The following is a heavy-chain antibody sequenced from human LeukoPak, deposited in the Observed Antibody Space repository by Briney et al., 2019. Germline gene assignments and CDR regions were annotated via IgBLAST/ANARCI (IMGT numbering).Heavy chain of an antibody. CDR2: VSYSGGT. J-gene: IGHJ4*02. CDR3: ARTLRGLYYGSASLDY. D-gene: IGHD3-10*01. Sequence: SETLSLTFTVSGGSINTYYWSWIRQPPGKGLEWIGDVSYSGGTTYSPSLKSRVTILLDTSKKEFSLNLSSVTAADTAVYYCARTLRGLYYGSASLDYWGQGTLVTVSS. V-gene: IGHV4-59*01. CDR1: GGSINTYY.